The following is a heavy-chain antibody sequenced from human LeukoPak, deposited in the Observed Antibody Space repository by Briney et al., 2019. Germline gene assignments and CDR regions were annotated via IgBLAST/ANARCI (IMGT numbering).Heavy chain of an antibody. J-gene: IGHJ4*02. Sequence: GASVKVSCKASGYTFTSYYMHWVRQAPGQGLEWMGIINPSGGSTSYAQKFQGRVTMTRDTSTSTVYMELSSLRSEDTAVYYCARDWIRGDYDYVWGSYRYYFDYWGQGTLVTVSS. V-gene: IGHV1-46*01. CDR3: ARDWIRGDYDYVWGSYRYYFDY. CDR2: INPSGGST. D-gene: IGHD3-16*02. CDR1: GYTFTSYY.